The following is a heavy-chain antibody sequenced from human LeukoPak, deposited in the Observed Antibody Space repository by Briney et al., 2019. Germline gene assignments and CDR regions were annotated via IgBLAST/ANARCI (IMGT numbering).Heavy chain of an antibody. Sequence: ASVKVSCKASGYTFTSYGISWVRQAPGQGLEWMGWISAYNGNTNYAQKLQGRVTMTTDTSTSTAYMELRSLRSDDTAVYYCARPTTNWGAVGAFDIWGQGTMVTVSS. CDR3: ARPTTNWGAVGAFDI. V-gene: IGHV1-18*01. D-gene: IGHD7-27*01. J-gene: IGHJ3*02. CDR1: GYTFTSYG. CDR2: ISAYNGNT.